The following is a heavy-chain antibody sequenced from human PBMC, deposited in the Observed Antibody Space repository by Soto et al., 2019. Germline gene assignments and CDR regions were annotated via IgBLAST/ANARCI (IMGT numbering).Heavy chain of an antibody. Sequence: EVQLVESGGGLVQPGGSLRLSCAASGFTFSSYSMNWVRQAPGKGLEWVSYISSSSSTIYYADSVKGRFTISRDNAKNSLYLQMNSLRAEDTAVYYCARGYCSGGSCYPGQDYYYMDVLGKGTTVTVSS. CDR3: ARGYCSGGSCYPGQDYYYMDV. J-gene: IGHJ6*03. D-gene: IGHD2-15*01. CDR2: ISSSSSTI. V-gene: IGHV3-48*01. CDR1: GFTFSSYS.